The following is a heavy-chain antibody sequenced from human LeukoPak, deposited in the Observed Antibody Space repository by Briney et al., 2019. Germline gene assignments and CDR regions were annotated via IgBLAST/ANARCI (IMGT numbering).Heavy chain of an antibody. Sequence: GGSLRLSCAASGFTFSSYAMHWVRQAPGKGLEWVAVISYDGSNKYYADSVKGRFTISRDNSKNTLYLQMNSLRAEDTAVYYCARNSGNSYGYTDYWGQGTLVTVSS. V-gene: IGHV3-30-3*01. CDR3: ARNSGNSYGYTDY. CDR1: GFTFSSYA. CDR2: ISYDGSNK. J-gene: IGHJ4*02. D-gene: IGHD5-18*01.